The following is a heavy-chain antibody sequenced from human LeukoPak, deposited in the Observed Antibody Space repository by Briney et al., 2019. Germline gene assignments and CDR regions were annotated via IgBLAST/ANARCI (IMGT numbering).Heavy chain of an antibody. CDR2: IHHSGHS. Sequence: SETPSLTCTVSGGSTINYYWTWIRQPPGKGLEWIGFIHHSGHSDNNPSLKSRVSILLDTPKNQLSLKLGSVTAADTAVYYCARIDRGIINLDYYSYHMDVWGKGITVTVSS. D-gene: IGHD3-10*01. CDR3: ARIDRGIINLDYYSYHMDV. V-gene: IGHV4-59*08. CDR1: GGSTINYY. J-gene: IGHJ6*03.